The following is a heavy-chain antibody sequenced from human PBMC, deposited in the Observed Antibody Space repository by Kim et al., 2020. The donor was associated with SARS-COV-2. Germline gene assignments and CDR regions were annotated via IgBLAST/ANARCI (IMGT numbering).Heavy chain of an antibody. CDR3: VRGIDYYGSGYYFDY. J-gene: IGHJ4*02. CDR1: GFNVTTKY. D-gene: IGHD3-10*01. Sequence: GGSLRLSCAASGFNVTTKYMNWVRQAPGKGLEWVSVLYSSGNTFYADSVKGRFTISRDNSKNRVFLQMNGLKTQDTAIYFCVRGIDYYGSGYYFDYWGQGSLGSVS. CDR2: LYSSGNT. V-gene: IGHV3-53*01.